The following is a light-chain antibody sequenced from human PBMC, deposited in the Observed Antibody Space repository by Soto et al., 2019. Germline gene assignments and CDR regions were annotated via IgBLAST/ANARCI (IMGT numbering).Light chain of an antibody. V-gene: IGLV2-11*01. CDR1: SSDVGDYNY. J-gene: IGLJ1*01. CDR2: DVS. CDR3: CSYAGSFASYV. Sequence: QSALTQPRSVSGSPGQSVTISCTGTSSDVGDYNYVSWYQQHPGKAPKVMIYDVSKRPSGVPDRFSGSKSGNTASPTISGLQAEDEADYYCCSYAGSFASYVFGTGTKVTVL.